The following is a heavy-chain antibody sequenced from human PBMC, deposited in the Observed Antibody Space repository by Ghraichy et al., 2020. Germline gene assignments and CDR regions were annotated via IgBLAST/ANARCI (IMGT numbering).Heavy chain of an antibody. V-gene: IGHV1-69*13. D-gene: IGHD2-21*01. CDR2: IIPIFGTA. Sequence: SVKVSCKASGGTFSSYAISWVRQAPGQGLKWMGGIIPIFGTANYAQKFQGRVTITADESTSTAYMELSSLRSEDTAVYYCARDLSAVVVQPFLTNWFDPWGQGTLVTVSS. J-gene: IGHJ5*02. CDR3: ARDLSAVVVQPFLTNWFDP. CDR1: GGTFSSYA.